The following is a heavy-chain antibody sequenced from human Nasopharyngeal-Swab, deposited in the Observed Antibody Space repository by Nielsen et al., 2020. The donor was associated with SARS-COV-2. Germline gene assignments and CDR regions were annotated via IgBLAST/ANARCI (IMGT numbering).Heavy chain of an antibody. CDR2: VKQDEGEK. V-gene: IGHV3-7*01. J-gene: IGHJ4*02. CDR1: GFKFSEYW. D-gene: IGHD2-15*01. Sequence: GGSLRLSCVASGFKFSEYWMTWVRQAPGKRMEWVATVKQDEGEKHYVDPVKGRFTISRDNAKNSLYLQMNSLRAEDTAVYYCARPPGYCSGGSCYSWGQGTLVTVSS. CDR3: ARPPGYCSGGSCYS.